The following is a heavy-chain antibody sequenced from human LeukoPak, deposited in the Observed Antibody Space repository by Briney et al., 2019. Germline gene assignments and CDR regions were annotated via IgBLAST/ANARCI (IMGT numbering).Heavy chain of an antibody. J-gene: IGHJ4*02. Sequence: QTGGSLRLSCAASGFTFSSYAMSWVRQGPGKGLEWVSGISGSDERTFYADSVKGRFTISRDNSKNTLYLQMNSLGVDDTAVYYCASPGPGDSGSYVQFDHWGQGVLVTVSS. CDR2: ISGSDERT. V-gene: IGHV3-23*01. CDR1: GFTFSSYA. CDR3: ASPGPGDSGSYVQFDH. D-gene: IGHD1-26*01.